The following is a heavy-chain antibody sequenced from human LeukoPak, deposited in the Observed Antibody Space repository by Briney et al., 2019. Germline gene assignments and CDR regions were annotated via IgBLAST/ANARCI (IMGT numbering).Heavy chain of an antibody. V-gene: IGHV1-18*01. J-gene: IGHJ4*02. Sequence: ASVKVSCKASGYTFTSYGISWVRQAPGQGLEWMGWISAYNGNTNYAQKLQGRVTMITDTSTSTAYMELRSLRSDDTAVYYCARRYCANGVCYRAHFDYWGQGTLVTVSS. D-gene: IGHD2-8*01. CDR2: ISAYNGNT. CDR1: GYTFTSYG. CDR3: ARRYCANGVCYRAHFDY.